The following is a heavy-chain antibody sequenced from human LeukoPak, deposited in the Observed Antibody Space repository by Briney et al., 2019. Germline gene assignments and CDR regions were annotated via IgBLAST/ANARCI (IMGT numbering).Heavy chain of an antibody. J-gene: IGHJ4*02. Sequence: GESLKIFCKGSGYSFTSYWIGWVRQMPGKGLEWMGIIYPGDSDTRYSPSFQGQVTISADKSISTAYLQWSSLKASDTAIYYCATSSPVRSSAWVFLFDYWGQGTLVTVSS. CDR2: IYPGDSDT. V-gene: IGHV5-51*01. CDR3: ATSSPVRSSAWVFLFDY. CDR1: GYSFTSYW. D-gene: IGHD6-19*01.